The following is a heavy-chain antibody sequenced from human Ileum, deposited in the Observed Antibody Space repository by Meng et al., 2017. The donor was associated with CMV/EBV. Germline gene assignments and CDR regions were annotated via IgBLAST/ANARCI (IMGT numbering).Heavy chain of an antibody. J-gene: IGHJ4*02. Sequence: GESLKISCEASGFTFSGHWMYWVRQAPGKGLEWVSSIYRDISYADFAKGRFTISRDNAKNTLYLQMNSLKAEDTAVYYCVRGGDGYGNFEYWGQGTLVTVSS. CDR2: IYRDI. V-gene: IGHV3-74*01. CDR1: GFTFSGHW. CDR3: VRGGDGYGNFEY. D-gene: IGHD5-24*01.